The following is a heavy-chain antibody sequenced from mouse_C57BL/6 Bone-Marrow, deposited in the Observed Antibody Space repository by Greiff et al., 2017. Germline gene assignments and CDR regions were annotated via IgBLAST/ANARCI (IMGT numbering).Heavy chain of an antibody. CDR3: ARWDYSPLYAMDY. V-gene: IGHV3-8*01. CDR1: GYSITSDY. CDR2: ISYSGNT. Sequence: DVKLVESGPGLAKPSQTLSLTCSVTGYSITSDYWNWIRKFPGNKLEYMGYISYSGNTYYNPSLKSRISITRDTSKNQYYLQLNSVTTEDTATYYCARWDYSPLYAMDYWGQGTSVTVSS. J-gene: IGHJ4*01. D-gene: IGHD2-12*01.